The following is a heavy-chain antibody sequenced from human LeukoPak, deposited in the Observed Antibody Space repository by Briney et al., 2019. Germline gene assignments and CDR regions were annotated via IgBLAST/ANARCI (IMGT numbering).Heavy chain of an antibody. J-gene: IGHJ4*02. D-gene: IGHD3-9*01. V-gene: IGHV3-53*01. CDR3: ARAILLTGSEYYFDS. Sequence: GGSLRLSCAASSFPVTDNYMGWVRQAPGKGLEWVSLIYSGGDTYYADSVKGRFTISRDTSKNTVYLHMNSLRPDDTATYYCARAILLTGSEYYFDSWGQGTLVTVSS. CDR2: IYSGGDT. CDR1: SFPVTDNY.